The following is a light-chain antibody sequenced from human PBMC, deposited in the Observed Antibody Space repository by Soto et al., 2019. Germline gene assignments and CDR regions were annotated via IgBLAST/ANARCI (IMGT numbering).Light chain of an antibody. CDR3: CSFAGSRTLFV. V-gene: IGLV2-23*01. CDR1: SSDVGSYNL. J-gene: IGLJ1*01. Sequence: QSALTQPASASGSPGQSITISCTGTSSDVGSYNLVSWYQQHPGKAPKLMIYEGSKRPSGVSNRFSGSKSGNTASLTISGLQAEDEADYYCCSFAGSRTLFVFGTGTKLTVL. CDR2: EGS.